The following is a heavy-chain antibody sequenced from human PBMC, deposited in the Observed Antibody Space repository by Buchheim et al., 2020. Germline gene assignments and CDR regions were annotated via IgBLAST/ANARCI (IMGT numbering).Heavy chain of an antibody. J-gene: IGHJ4*02. D-gene: IGHD2-15*01. CDR1: GFTFSSYG. CDR3: AKGPSYCSGGSCYRFDY. Sequence: QVQLVESGGGVVQPGRSLRLSCAASGFTFSSYGMHWVRQAPGKGLEWVAVISYDGSNKYYADSVKGRFTISRDNSKNTLYLQMNSLRAEDTAVYYCAKGPSYCSGGSCYRFDYWGQGTL. CDR2: ISYDGSNK. V-gene: IGHV3-30*18.